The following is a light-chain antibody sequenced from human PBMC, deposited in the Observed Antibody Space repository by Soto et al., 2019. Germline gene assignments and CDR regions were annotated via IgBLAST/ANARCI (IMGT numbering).Light chain of an antibody. V-gene: IGKV1-12*01. CDR3: QQAYNFPFT. J-gene: IGKJ3*01. CDR1: QRISRW. Sequence: DIQMTQFPSSVSASVGDRITITCRASQRISRWLAWYQQKPGRATKLLIYAASNLQSGVPSRFSGSGSGTDFTLTITSLQAEDFATYQCQQAYNFPFTFCPGTKVDI. CDR2: AAS.